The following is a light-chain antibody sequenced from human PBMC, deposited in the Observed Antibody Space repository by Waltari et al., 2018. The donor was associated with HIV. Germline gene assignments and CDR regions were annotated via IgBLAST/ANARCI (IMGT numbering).Light chain of an antibody. V-gene: IGLV2-14*03. CDR2: DAS. CDR1: SRDAGGYTY. J-gene: IGLJ3*02. CDR3: ESYTSTSVWV. Sequence: QSALTPPAPVSGSPGQSIPISCTGSSRDAGGYTYVSWYQQHPGKAPRLMIYDASTRPSGVSDRFSGSKSGDTASLTISGLQAEDEADYYCESYTSTSVWVFGGGTRPTVL.